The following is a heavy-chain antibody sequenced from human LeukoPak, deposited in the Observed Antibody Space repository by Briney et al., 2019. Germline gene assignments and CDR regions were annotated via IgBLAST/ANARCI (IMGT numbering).Heavy chain of an antibody. Sequence: SGTLSLTCTVSGGSISSYYWSWIRQPPGKGLEWIGYIYYSGSTNYNPSLKSRVTISVDTSKNQFSLKLSSVTAADTAVYYCARMRSVTIRSYYYYYMDVWGKGTTVTVSS. D-gene: IGHD4-17*01. CDR1: GGSISSYY. V-gene: IGHV4-59*01. J-gene: IGHJ6*03. CDR2: IYYSGST. CDR3: ARMRSVTIRSYYYYYMDV.